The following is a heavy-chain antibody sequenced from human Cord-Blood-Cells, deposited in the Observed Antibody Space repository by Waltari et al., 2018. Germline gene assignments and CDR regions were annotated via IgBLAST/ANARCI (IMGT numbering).Heavy chain of an antibody. V-gene: IGHV4-34*01. CDR2: INHSGST. CDR1: GGSFSGYY. Sequence: QVQLQQWGAGLLKPSETLSLTCAVYGGSFSGYYWSWIRQPPGKGLEWIGEINHSGSTNHNPSLKSRVTISVDTSKNQFSLKLSSVTAADTAVYYCARARSGSYYNYWGQGTLVTVSS. J-gene: IGHJ4*02. CDR3: ARARSGSYYNY. D-gene: IGHD3-10*01.